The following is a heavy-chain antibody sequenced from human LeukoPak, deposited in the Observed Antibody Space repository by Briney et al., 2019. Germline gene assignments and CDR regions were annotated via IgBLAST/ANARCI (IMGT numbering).Heavy chain of an antibody. D-gene: IGHD6-19*01. CDR2: ISYDGSNK. CDR1: GFTFSSYG. Sequence: GRSLRLSCAASGFTFSSYGMHWVRQAPGKGLEWVAVISYDGSNKYYADSVKGRFTISRDNSKNTLYLQMNSLRAEDTAVYYCAKDHSIAVRIGAFDIWGQGTMVTVSS. V-gene: IGHV3-30*18. J-gene: IGHJ3*02. CDR3: AKDHSIAVRIGAFDI.